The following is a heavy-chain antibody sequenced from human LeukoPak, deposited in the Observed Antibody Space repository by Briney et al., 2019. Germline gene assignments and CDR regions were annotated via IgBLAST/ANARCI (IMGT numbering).Heavy chain of an antibody. CDR3: AGQPSDRYSGSYPPYYFDY. V-gene: IGHV3-23*01. J-gene: IGHJ4*02. Sequence: GGSLRLSCAASGFTFSSYAMSWVRQAPGKGLEWVSAISGSGGSTYYADSVKGRFTISRDNSKNTLYLQMNSLRAEDTAVYYCAGQPSDRYSGSYPPYYFDYWGQGTLVTVSS. CDR1: GFTFSSYA. D-gene: IGHD1-26*01. CDR2: ISGSGGST.